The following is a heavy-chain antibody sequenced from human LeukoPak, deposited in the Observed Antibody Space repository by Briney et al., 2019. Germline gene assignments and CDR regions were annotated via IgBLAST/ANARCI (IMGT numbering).Heavy chain of an antibody. CDR1: GFTFSSYE. CDR2: ISSSGSTI. Sequence: GGSLRLSCAASGFTFSSYEMNWVRQAPGKGLEWVSYISSSGSTIYYADSVKGRFTISRDNAKNSLYLQMNSLRAEDTAVYYCARVRDGYNYNYYFDYWGQGTLVTVSS. CDR3: ARVRDGYNYNYYFDY. J-gene: IGHJ4*02. V-gene: IGHV3-48*03. D-gene: IGHD5-24*01.